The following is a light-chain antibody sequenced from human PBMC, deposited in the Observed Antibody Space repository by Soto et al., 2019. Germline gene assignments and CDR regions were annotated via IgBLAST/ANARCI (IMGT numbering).Light chain of an antibody. CDR2: GAS. CDR1: QSVSSSY. Sequence: DIVLTQSPGTLSLSPGERATLSCRASQSVSSSYLAWYQQKPGQAPRLLIYGASSRATGIPDRFSGSGSRTDFTLSISSLEPEDFAVYYCQQYGTSPRTFGQGTKVDIK. CDR3: QQYGTSPRT. J-gene: IGKJ1*01. V-gene: IGKV3-20*01.